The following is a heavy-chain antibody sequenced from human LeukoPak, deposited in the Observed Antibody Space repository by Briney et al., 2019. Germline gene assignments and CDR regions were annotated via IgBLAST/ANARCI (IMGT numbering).Heavy chain of an antibody. CDR1: GFTFISYA. J-gene: IGHJ4*02. V-gene: IGHV3-30*04. CDR3: ARGTMFPYYFDY. Sequence: GGSLRLSCAASGFTFISYAIHWVRQAPGKGLEWVAVISFHGTDTFYADSVKGRFTISRDNSKNTLYLQMSSLRGDDTAVYYCARGTMFPYYFDYWGQGTLVTVSS. D-gene: IGHD3-10*02. CDR2: ISFHGTDT.